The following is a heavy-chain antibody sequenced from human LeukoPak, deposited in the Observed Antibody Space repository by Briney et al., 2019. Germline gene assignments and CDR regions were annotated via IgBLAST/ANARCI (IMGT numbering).Heavy chain of an antibody. Sequence: PSETLSLTCTVSGGSISSSSYYWGWIRQPPGKGLEWIGSIYYSGSTYYNPSLKSRVTISVDTSENQFSLKLSSVTAADTAVYYCARHLLGYCSGGSRLLSSFDYWGQGTLVTVSS. J-gene: IGHJ4*02. V-gene: IGHV4-39*01. D-gene: IGHD2-15*01. CDR3: ARHLLGYCSGGSRLLSSFDY. CDR1: GGSISSSSYY. CDR2: IYYSGST.